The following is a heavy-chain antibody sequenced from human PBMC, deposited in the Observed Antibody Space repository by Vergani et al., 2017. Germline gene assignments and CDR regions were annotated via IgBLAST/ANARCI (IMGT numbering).Heavy chain of an antibody. CDR1: GFTFTDYY. CDR3: ARETRGGEWSGGY. V-gene: IGHV1-2*02. D-gene: IGHD3-16*01. Sequence: QVQLVQSGAEVKKPGASVKVSCKTSGFTFTDYYIHWVRQAPGQGLEWMGWVNPNSGGTNYAKKFQGRVTMTRDTAISTAYMELNRLKSDDTAMYYCARETRGGEWSGGYWGQGTLVTVSS. CDR2: VNPNSGGT. J-gene: IGHJ4*02.